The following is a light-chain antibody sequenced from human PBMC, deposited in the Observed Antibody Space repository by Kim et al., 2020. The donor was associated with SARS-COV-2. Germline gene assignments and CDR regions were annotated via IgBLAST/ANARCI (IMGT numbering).Light chain of an antibody. J-gene: IGKJ2*03. Sequence: EVVLTQSPGTLSLSPGERAAVSCRASQGVSTYLAWYQQKPGQAPTLLIYGASNRATGIPERFSGSGSGTDFTLTISRLEPEDSALYYWHQYGSPFYSFGQGTKLEI. CDR2: GAS. CDR3: HQYGSPFYS. V-gene: IGKV3-20*01. CDR1: QGVSTY.